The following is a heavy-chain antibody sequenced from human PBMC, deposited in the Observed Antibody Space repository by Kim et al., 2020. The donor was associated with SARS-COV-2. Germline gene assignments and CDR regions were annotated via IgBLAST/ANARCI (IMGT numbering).Heavy chain of an antibody. J-gene: IGHJ6*02. V-gene: IGHV3-74*01. CDR1: GFTFNTYL. CDR3: ARAHGMDV. CDR2: INGGGSTT. Sequence: GGSLRLSCAASGFTFNTYLMHWVRQAPGKGLVWVSHINGGGSTTNYADSVKGRFTISRDNAKNTLYLKMNSLRAEDTAVYYCARAHGMDVWGQGTTVTVSS.